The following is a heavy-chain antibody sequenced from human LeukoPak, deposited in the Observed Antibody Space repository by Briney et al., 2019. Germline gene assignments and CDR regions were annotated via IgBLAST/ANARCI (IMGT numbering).Heavy chain of an antibody. D-gene: IGHD6-19*01. V-gene: IGHV3-9*01. J-gene: IGHJ3*02. CDR2: ISWNSGSI. CDR1: GFTFEDYA. Sequence: GRSPRLSCAASGFTFEDYAMHWVRQAPGKGLEWVSGISWNSGSIGYADSVKGRSTISRDNANNSLYLQMNSLRPEDTALYYCAKQWLIGADYDAFDIWGQGTMVTVSS. CDR3: AKQWLIGADYDAFDI.